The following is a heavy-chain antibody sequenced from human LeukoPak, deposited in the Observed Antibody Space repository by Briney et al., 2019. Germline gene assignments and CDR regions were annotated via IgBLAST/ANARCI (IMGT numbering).Heavy chain of an antibody. D-gene: IGHD3-3*01. J-gene: IGHJ3*02. V-gene: IGHV3-21*01. CDR2: ISSSSSYI. Sequence: PGGSLRLSCAAPGFTFSSYTMNWLRQAPGKGLEWVSSISSSSSYISYADSVKGRFTISRNNTTNPLSLQMNSLRAEDTAVYYCARGGVAYYDFWSGYYTGPEGHDAFDIWGQGTMVTVSS. CDR1: GFTFSSYT. CDR3: ARGGVAYYDFWSGYYTGPEGHDAFDI.